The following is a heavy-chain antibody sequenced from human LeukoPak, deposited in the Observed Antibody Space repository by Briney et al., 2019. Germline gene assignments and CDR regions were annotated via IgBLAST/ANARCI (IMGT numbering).Heavy chain of an antibody. V-gene: IGHV4-31*03. J-gene: IGHJ4*02. D-gene: IGHD4-11*01. Sequence: PSETLSLTRTVSGGSISSGGYYWSWIRQHPGKGLEWIGYIYYSGGTYYNPSLKSRVTISVDTSKNQFSLKLSSVTAADTAVYYCARAPSTVTTYYFDYWGQGTLVTVSS. CDR3: ARAPSTVTTYYFDY. CDR2: IYYSGGT. CDR1: GGSISSGGYY.